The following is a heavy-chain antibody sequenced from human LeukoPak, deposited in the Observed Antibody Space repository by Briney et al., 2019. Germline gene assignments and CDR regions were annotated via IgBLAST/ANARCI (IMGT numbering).Heavy chain of an antibody. CDR3: ARIYCSSTSCFDY. Sequence: ASVKVSCKASGYTFTNFGITWVRQAPGQGLEWMGWINPNSGGTNYAQKFQGRVTMTRDTSISTAYMELSRLRSDDTAVYYCARIYCSSTSCFDYWGQGTLVTVSS. D-gene: IGHD2-2*01. CDR2: INPNSGGT. J-gene: IGHJ4*02. V-gene: IGHV1-2*02. CDR1: GYTFTNFG.